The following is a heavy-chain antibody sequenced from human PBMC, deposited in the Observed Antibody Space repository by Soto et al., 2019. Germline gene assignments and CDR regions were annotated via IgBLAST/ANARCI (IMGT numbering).Heavy chain of an antibody. V-gene: IGHV4-61*01. D-gene: IGHD2-2*01. CDR1: GGSVSSGRYY. Sequence: SETLSLTCTVSGGSVSSGRYYWSLIRQPPGKGLEWIGYIYYSGSTNYNPSLKSRVTISVDTSKNQFSLKLSSVTAADTAVYYCAREIYCISTSCPYYFDYWGQGTLVTVS. CDR3: AREIYCISTSCPYYFDY. J-gene: IGHJ4*02. CDR2: IYYSGST.